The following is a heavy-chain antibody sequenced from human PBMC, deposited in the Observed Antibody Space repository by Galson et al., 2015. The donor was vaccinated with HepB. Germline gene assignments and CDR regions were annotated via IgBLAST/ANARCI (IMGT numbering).Heavy chain of an antibody. CDR1: GYTFANYG. CDR3: AIAHCGGDCYWGAFDI. V-gene: IGHV1-18*01. D-gene: IGHD2-21*02. J-gene: IGHJ3*02. CDR2: ISVYSGHT. Sequence: SVKVSCKASGYTFANYGISWVRQAPGQGLEWMGWISVYSGHTNYVEKFQGRVAMTTDTSTNTAYMELRTLRFDDTAVYYCAIAHCGGDCYWGAFDIWGQGTMVAVSS.